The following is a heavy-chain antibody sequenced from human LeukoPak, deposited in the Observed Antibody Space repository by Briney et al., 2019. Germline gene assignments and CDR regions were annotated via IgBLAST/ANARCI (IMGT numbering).Heavy chain of an antibody. Sequence: GGSLRLSCAASGFTFSTYAMSWVRQAPGKGLEWVSGISGSGGSTYHADSVKGRFTISRDNSKNTLYLQLNSLRAEDTAVYYCAKSLAGTGYYFDYWGQGTLVTVSS. CDR1: GFTFSTYA. J-gene: IGHJ4*02. V-gene: IGHV3-23*01. CDR3: AKSLAGTGYYFDY. CDR2: ISGSGGST. D-gene: IGHD6-13*01.